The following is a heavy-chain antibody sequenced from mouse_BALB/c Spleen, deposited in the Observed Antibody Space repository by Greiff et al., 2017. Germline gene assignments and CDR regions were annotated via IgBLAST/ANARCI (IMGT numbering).Heavy chain of an antibody. V-gene: IGHV2-9*02. D-gene: IGHD1-1*01. CDR3: ARDGSAVITTVVADVMDY. CDR2: IWAGGSS. Sequence: VLLVESGPGLVAPSQSLSITCTVSGFSLTSYGVHWVRQPPGKGLEWLGVIWAGGSSNYNSALMSRLSISKDNSKSHVFLKMNSLQTDDTAMCYSARDGSAVITTVVADVMDYWGQGTPVTVSS. CDR1: GFSLTSYG. J-gene: IGHJ4*01.